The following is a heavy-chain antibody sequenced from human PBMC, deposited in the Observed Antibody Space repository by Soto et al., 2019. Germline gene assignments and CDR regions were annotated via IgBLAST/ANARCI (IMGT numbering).Heavy chain of an antibody. V-gene: IGHV1-18*04. CDR3: ARDLYSYVYYAMDV. CDR1: GYTFTTYG. J-gene: IGHJ6*02. Sequence: QVHLVQSGAEVKKPGASVKVSCKTSGYTFTTYGISWVRQAPGQGLEWMGWISAYNGNTNYAQKLQGRVTMTTDTYTSTAYMELRSLRSDDTAVYYCARDLYSYVYYAMDVWGQGTTVTVAS. CDR2: ISAYNGNT. D-gene: IGHD5-18*01.